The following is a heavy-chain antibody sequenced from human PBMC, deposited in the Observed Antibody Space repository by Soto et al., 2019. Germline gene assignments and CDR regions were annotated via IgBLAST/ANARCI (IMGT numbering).Heavy chain of an antibody. V-gene: IGHV3-30-3*01. CDR2: ISYDGSNK. D-gene: IGHD2-15*01. CDR3: AREEQGTPYYYYGMDV. CDR1: GFTFSSYA. J-gene: IGHJ6*02. Sequence: GGSLRLSCAASGFTFSSYAMHWVRQAPGKGLEWVAVISYDGSNKYYADSVKGRFTISRDNSKNTLYLQMNSLRAEDTAVYYCAREEQGTPYYYYGMDVWGQGTTVTVSS.